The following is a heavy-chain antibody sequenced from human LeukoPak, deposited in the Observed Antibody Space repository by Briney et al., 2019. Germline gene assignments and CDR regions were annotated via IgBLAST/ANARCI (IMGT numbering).Heavy chain of an antibody. Sequence: GGSLRLSCAASGFTFSSYEMNWVRQAPGKGLEWVSYISSSGSTIYYADSVKGRFTISRGNAKNSLYLQMNSLRAEDTAVYYCARGAIQLWFDYWGQGTLVTVSS. CDR1: GFTFSSYE. D-gene: IGHD5-18*01. J-gene: IGHJ4*02. V-gene: IGHV3-48*03. CDR2: ISSSGSTI. CDR3: ARGAIQLWFDY.